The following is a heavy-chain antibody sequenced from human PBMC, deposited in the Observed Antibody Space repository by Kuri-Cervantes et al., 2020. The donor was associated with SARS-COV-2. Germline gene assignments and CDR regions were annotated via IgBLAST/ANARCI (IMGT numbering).Heavy chain of an antibody. D-gene: IGHD2-2*01. Sequence: GSLRLSCAVYGGSFSGYYWSWIRQPPGKGLEWIGEINHSGSTNYNPSLKSRVTISVDTSKNQFSLKLSSVTAAVTAVYYCARGRIAVVPAAKAFDPRGQGTLVTVSS. J-gene: IGHJ5*02. CDR3: ARGRIAVVPAAKAFDP. V-gene: IGHV4-34*01. CDR1: GGSFSGYY. CDR2: INHSGST.